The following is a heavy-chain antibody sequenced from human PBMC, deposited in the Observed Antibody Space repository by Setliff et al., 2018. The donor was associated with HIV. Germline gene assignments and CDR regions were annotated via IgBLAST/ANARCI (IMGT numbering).Heavy chain of an antibody. CDR3: ARTVPYSSNQDAFDI. J-gene: IGHJ3*02. Sequence: PSETLSLTCAVSGDSMNTNDWWGWIRQPPGKGLAWIGYISNSGKTYYNPSLNRRVTMSIDTSKNQLSPNLDSVTAVDTAVYYCARTVPYSSNQDAFDIWGQGTMVTVS. D-gene: IGHD4-4*01. V-gene: IGHV4-28*01. CDR1: GDSMNTNDW. CDR2: ISNSGKT.